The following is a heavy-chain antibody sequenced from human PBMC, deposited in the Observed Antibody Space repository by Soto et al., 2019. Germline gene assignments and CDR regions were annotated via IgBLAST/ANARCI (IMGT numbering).Heavy chain of an antibody. D-gene: IGHD6-19*01. CDR3: ARALITGIAVADYYYYGMDV. J-gene: IGHJ6*02. CDR1: GYTFTGYY. V-gene: IGHV1-2*04. Sequence: ASVKVSCTASGYTFTGYYMHWVRQAPGQGLEWMGWINPNSGGTNYAQKFQGWVTMTRDTSISTAYMELSRLRSDDTAVYYCARALITGIAVADYYYYGMDVWGQGTTVPVSS. CDR2: INPNSGGT.